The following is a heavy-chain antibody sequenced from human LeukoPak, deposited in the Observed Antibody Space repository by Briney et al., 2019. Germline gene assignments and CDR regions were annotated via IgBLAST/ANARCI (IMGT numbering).Heavy chain of an antibody. J-gene: IGHJ4*02. D-gene: IGHD6-13*01. V-gene: IGHV4-4*07. Sequence: SEILSLTCTVSGDSLSNYYWSWIRQPAGKGLEWIGRIYRSGSTHYNPSLKSRVTMSIDTSKNQFSLRLRSVTAADTALYYCARDPFRSSYDYWGQGILVTVSS. CDR2: IYRSGST. CDR3: ARDPFRSSYDY. CDR1: GDSLSNYY.